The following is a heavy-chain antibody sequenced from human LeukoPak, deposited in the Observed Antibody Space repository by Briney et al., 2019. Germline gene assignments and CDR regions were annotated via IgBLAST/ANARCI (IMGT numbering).Heavy chain of an antibody. V-gene: IGHV3-7*01. D-gene: IGHD2/OR15-2a*01. CDR2: IRQDGSEK. CDR1: GFIIGSYW. J-gene: IGHJ3*01. Sequence: GGSLRLSRVASGFIIGSYWMSWVRQAPGKGLEWVANIRQDGSEKYYVDSMKGRLTISRDNAKNSLYLQMNNLTAADTAIYYCARAGYYGDDAFDLWGQGTRVTVSS. CDR3: ARAGYYGDDAFDL.